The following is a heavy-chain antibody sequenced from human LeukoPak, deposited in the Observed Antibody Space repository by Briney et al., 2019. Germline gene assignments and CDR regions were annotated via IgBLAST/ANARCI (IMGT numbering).Heavy chain of an antibody. V-gene: IGHV2-70*11. CDR1: GFSLSTSGMC. J-gene: IGHJ5*02. D-gene: IGHD3-10*01. Sequence: SGPALVKPTQTLTLTCTFSGFSLSTSGMCVSWIRQPPGKALEWLARIDWDDDKYYSTSLKTRLTISKDTSKNQVVLTMTNMDPVDTATYYCARSSMVRGVISWFDPWGQGTLVTVSS. CDR2: IDWDDDK. CDR3: ARSSMVRGVISWFDP.